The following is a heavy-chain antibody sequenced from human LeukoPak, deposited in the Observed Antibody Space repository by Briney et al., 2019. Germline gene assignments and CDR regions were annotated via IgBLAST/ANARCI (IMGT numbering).Heavy chain of an antibody. CDR1: GGSISSYY. CDR2: IYYSGST. D-gene: IGHD4-23*01. V-gene: IGHV4-59*12. J-gene: IGHJ4*02. CDR3: ARDYGGNAVDFDY. Sequence: KPSETLSLTCTVSGGSISSYYWSWIRQPPGKGLEWIGYIYYSGSTNYNPSLKSRVTISVDTSKNQFSLKLSSVTAADTAVYYCARDYGGNAVDFDYWGQGTLVTVSS.